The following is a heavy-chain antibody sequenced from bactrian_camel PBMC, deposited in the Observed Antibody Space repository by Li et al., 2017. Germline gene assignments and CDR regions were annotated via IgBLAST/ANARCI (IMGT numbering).Heavy chain of an antibody. V-gene: IGHV3S40*01. CDR1: GFAFSSYD. CDR2: FSTDGDKP. Sequence: VQLVESGGGLVQPGGSLRLSCAASGFAFSSYDMSWVRQAPGKGLEWVSSFSTDGDKPNYADSVQGRFTISRDNAKNTLYLQMNSLKTEDTAVYYCATHWSIWYYGGMDYWGKGTQVTVS. J-gene: IGHJ7*01. D-gene: IGHD7*01.